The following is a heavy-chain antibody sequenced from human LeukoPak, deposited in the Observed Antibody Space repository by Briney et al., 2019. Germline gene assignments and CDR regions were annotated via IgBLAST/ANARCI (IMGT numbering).Heavy chain of an antibody. Sequence: GGSLRLSCAASGFTVSSNFMSWLRLAPGKGLECVSVIYIDGKTFYAESVKGRFTISRDNSKNTLYLQMNSLRPEDTAVYYCAREGRYDILTAYYPLNNWGQGARVTVSS. D-gene: IGHD3-9*01. J-gene: IGHJ4*02. V-gene: IGHV3-66*02. CDR2: IYIDGKT. CDR3: AREGRYDILTAYYPLNN. CDR1: GFTVSSNF.